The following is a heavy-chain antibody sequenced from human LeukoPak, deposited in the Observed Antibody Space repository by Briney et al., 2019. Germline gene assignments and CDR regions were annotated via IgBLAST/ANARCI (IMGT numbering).Heavy chain of an antibody. CDR1: GFTFTRYA. Sequence: PGGSLRLSCAASGFTFTRYAMSWVRQAPGKGLQWVSLIDGSGRTTYYADSVKGNFTISRDNSKNTLYLQMNSLRAEDTAVYYCAKAGEIYYDSSGYYATQYYFEYWGQGTLVTVSS. J-gene: IGHJ4*02. D-gene: IGHD3-22*01. CDR3: AKAGEIYYDSSGYYATQYYFEY. CDR2: IDGSGRTT. V-gene: IGHV3-23*01.